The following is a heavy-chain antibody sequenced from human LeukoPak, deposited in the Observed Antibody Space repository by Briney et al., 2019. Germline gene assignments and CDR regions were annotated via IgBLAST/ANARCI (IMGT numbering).Heavy chain of an antibody. Sequence: GGSLRLSCAASGFTFSNYGMHWVRQAPGKGLDWVAFIRFDGVNEYYADSVEGRFTISRDNYKNTVFLQMDSLRREDAGVYYCATPGYWGQGTLVTVSS. V-gene: IGHV3-30*02. CDR3: ATPGY. J-gene: IGHJ4*02. CDR2: IRFDGVNE. CDR1: GFTFSNYG.